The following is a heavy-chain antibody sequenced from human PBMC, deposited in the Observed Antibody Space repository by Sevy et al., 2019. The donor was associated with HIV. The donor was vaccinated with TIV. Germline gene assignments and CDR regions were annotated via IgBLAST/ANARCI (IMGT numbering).Heavy chain of an antibody. Sequence: GGSLRLSCAASGFAFYDYSMSWIRQAPGKGLEWVATLSFGCGKINYADSVKGRFTISRDNSKNSFYLQMDNLRVADTDLYYCAREGCTRPHDYWGQGTRVTVSS. CDR3: AREGCTRPHDY. V-gene: IGHV3-23*01. J-gene: IGHJ4*02. CDR2: LSFGCGKI. CDR1: GFAFYDYS. D-gene: IGHD2-8*01.